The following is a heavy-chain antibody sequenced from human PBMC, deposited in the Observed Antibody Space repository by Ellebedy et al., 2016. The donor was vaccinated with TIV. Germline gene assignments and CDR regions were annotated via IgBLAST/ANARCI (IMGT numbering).Heavy chain of an antibody. D-gene: IGHD3-22*01. CDR1: GGSISSGDYY. J-gene: IGHJ5*01. Sequence: SETLSLXXTVSGGSISSGDYYWSWIRQPPGKGLEWIGYIYYSGSTYYNPSLKSRVTISVDTSKNQFSLKVSSLTAADTGFYYCARGRQYYDSSHYCLDSWGQGTLVTVSS. V-gene: IGHV4-30-4*01. CDR3: ARGRQYYDSSHYCLDS. CDR2: IYYSGST.